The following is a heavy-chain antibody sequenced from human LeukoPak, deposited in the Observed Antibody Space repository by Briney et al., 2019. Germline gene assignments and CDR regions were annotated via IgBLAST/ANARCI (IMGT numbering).Heavy chain of an antibody. CDR2: INPNSGGT. CDR3: ASHGGSGSYYKGLDY. CDR1: GYTLIEYY. D-gene: IGHD3-10*01. Sequence: ASVKVSCKASGYTLIEYYIYWVRQAPGQGLEWMGWINPNSGGTNYAQKFQGRVTMTRDTSISTAYMELSSLRSEDTAVYYCASHGGSGSYYKGLDYRGQGTLVTVSS. J-gene: IGHJ4*02. V-gene: IGHV1-2*02.